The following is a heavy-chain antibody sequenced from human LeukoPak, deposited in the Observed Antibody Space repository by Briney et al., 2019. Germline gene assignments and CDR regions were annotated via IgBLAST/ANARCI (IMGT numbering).Heavy chain of an antibody. CDR1: GFIFSSYA. CDR2: ISGSGGSI. J-gene: IGHJ5*02. D-gene: IGHD6-13*01. CDR3: AKDPREVGSSSPRRGWFDP. Sequence: GASLRLSCAASGFIFSSYAMSWVRQAPGKGLEWVSGISGSGGSIYYADSVKGRFTISRDNSKNTLYLQMNSLRAEDTAVYYCAKDPREVGSSSPRRGWFDPWGQGTLVTVSS. V-gene: IGHV3-23*01.